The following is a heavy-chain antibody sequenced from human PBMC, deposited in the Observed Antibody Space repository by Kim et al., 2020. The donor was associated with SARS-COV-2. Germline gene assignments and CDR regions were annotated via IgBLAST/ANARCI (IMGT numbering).Heavy chain of an antibody. Sequence: GGSLRLSCAAYGFSFSNVWMSWVRQAPGKGLEWVARIKSKADGGTIDYADPVKSRFTISRDDSQNTLYLQMNSLKTEDTGVYFCTSYQEASFWSWGQGTLVTVSS. CDR2: IKSKADGGTI. D-gene: IGHD2-2*01. J-gene: IGHJ5*02. CDR1: GFSFSNVW. V-gene: IGHV3-15*01. CDR3: TSYQEASFWS.